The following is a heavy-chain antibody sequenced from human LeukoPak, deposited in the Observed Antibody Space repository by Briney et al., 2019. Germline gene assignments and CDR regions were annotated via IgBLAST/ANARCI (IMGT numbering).Heavy chain of an antibody. CDR3: ARRHYGTGSDPDAFDI. J-gene: IGHJ3*02. CDR2: SYPGDSDT. CDR1: GYSFTSYW. V-gene: IGHV5-51*01. Sequence: GESLKISCKGSGYSFTSYWIGWVRQMPGKGLEWMGISYPGDSDTRYSPSFQGQVTISADKSISTAYLQWSSLKASDTAMYYCARRHYGTGSDPDAFDIWGQGTMVTVSS. D-gene: IGHD3-10*01.